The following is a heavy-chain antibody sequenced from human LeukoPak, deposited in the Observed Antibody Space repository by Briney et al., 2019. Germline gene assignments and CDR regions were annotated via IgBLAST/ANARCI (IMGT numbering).Heavy chain of an antibody. Sequence: GGSLRISCAASGFMFDDYAMHWVHQAPGKGLEWVSLISADGGSTFYADSVKGRFTISRDNNNNSLSLQMNSLTTEDTAFYYCAREQFSHTSNYFDNWGQGLLVTVSS. CDR1: GFMFDDYA. CDR3: AREQFSHTSNYFDN. D-gene: IGHD5-24*01. V-gene: IGHV3-43*02. CDR2: ISADGGST. J-gene: IGHJ4*02.